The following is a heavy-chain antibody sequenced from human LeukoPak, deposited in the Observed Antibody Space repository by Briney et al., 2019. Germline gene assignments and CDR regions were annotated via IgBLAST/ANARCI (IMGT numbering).Heavy chain of an antibody. CDR2: IGTSTSYI. CDR1: GFTFSTYI. V-gene: IGHV3-21*01. D-gene: IGHD4-23*01. J-gene: IGHJ4*02. CDR3: ANLLRWEPY. Sequence: GGSLRLSCAASGFTFSTYIMNWVRQTPGKGLEWVSSIGTSTSYIYYADSVKGRFTISRDNSKNTLYLQMNSLRAEDTAVYYCANLLRWEPYWGQGTLVTVSS.